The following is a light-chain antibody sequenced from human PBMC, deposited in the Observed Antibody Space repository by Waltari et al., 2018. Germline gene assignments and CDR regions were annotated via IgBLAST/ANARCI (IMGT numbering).Light chain of an antibody. J-gene: IGLJ2*01. CDR2: NDP. V-gene: IGLV3-25*03. Sequence: SYELTQPPSVSVSPGQTARITCSGDALPNRYAYWYQQQPGLAPRLMIYNDPGRPPRIPERFSGSTSATTVTLTITGVQAEDEADYYCQATDSSAVYVVFGGGTKLTVL. CDR3: QATDSSAVYVV. CDR1: ALPNRY.